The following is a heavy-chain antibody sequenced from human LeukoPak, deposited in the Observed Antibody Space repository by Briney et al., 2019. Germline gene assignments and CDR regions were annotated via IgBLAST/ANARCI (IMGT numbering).Heavy chain of an antibody. D-gene: IGHD2-8*02. CDR2: IIPILGIA. CDR1: GGTFSNYA. V-gene: IGHV1-69*04. J-gene: IGHJ6*03. CDR3: ARDHGRVVWARYYYMDV. Sequence: ASVKVSCKASGGTFSNYAISWVRQAPGQGLEWMGRIIPILGIANYAQKFQGRVTITADKSTSTAYMELSSLRSEDTAVYYCARDHGRVVWARYYYMDVWGKGTTVTVSS.